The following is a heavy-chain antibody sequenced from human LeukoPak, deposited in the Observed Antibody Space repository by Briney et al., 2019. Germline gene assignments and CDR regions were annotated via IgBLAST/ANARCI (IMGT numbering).Heavy chain of an antibody. Sequence: PSETLSLTCAVYGGSFSGYYWSWIRQPPGKGLEWIGEINHSGSTNYNPSLKSRVTISVDTSKNQFSLKLSSVTAADTAVYYCARHWRWELLFSWTPFDYWGQGTLVTVSS. CDR2: INHSGST. J-gene: IGHJ4*02. CDR3: ARHWRWELLFSWTPFDY. V-gene: IGHV4-34*01. D-gene: IGHD1-26*01. CDR1: GGSFSGYY.